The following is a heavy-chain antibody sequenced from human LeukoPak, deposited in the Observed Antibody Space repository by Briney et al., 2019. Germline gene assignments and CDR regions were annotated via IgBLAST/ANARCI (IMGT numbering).Heavy chain of an antibody. D-gene: IGHD3-22*01. V-gene: IGHV3-7*01. CDR2: INPDGNKK. J-gene: IGHJ4*02. CDR3: VRDETYDYESNGYLDF. CDR1: GLTFSSSW. Sequence: GGSLRLSCAVSGLTFSSSWMDWVRQAPGKGLEWVASINPDGNKKYSADSVRGRFTISRDNAKNLVYLQMSSLRAEDTAIYYCVRDETYDYESNGYLDFWGQGTVVTVSS.